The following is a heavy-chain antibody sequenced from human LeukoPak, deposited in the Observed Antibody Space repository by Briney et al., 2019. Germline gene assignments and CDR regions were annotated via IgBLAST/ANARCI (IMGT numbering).Heavy chain of an antibody. J-gene: IGHJ4*02. D-gene: IGHD4-17*01. Sequence: ETLSLTCAIYGGSFSNFYWNWIRQSPGKGLVWVSRIDTDGTRTYYADSVKGRFTISRDNAKNTLYLQMDNLRAEDTAVYYCARGLLTQSTVTLGYWGQGTLVTVSS. V-gene: IGHV3-74*01. CDR3: ARGLLTQSTVTLGY. CDR1: GGSFSNFY. CDR2: IDTDGTRT.